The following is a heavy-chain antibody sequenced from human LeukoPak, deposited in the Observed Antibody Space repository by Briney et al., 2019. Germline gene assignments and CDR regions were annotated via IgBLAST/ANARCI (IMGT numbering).Heavy chain of an antibody. J-gene: IGHJ6*03. Sequence: ASETLSLTCAVYGGSFSGYYWSWLRQPPGKGLEWIGEINHSGSTNYNPSLKSRVTISVDTSKNQFSLKLSSVTAADTAVYYCARVGYYYYYYMDVWGKGTTVTVSS. CDR2: INHSGST. CDR3: ARVGYYYYYYMDV. CDR1: GGSFSGYY. V-gene: IGHV4-34*01. D-gene: IGHD3-10*01.